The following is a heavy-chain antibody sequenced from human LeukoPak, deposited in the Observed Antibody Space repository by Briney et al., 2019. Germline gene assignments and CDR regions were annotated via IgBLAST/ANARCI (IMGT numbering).Heavy chain of an antibody. J-gene: IGHJ3*02. Sequence: SQTLSLTCAISGGSVSSNSATWNWIRQSPSRGLEWLGRTYYRSKWYNDYAVSVRSRITINSDTPKNQFSLQLNSVTPEDTAVYYCARGSEYPGWEDAFDIWGQGTMVTVSS. CDR1: GGSVSSNSAT. CDR3: ARGSEYPGWEDAFDI. D-gene: IGHD2/OR15-2a*01. CDR2: TYYRSKWYN. V-gene: IGHV6-1*01.